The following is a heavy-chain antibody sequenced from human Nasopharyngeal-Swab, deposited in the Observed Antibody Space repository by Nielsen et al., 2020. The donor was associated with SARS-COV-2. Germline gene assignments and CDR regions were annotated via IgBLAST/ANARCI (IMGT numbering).Heavy chain of an antibody. J-gene: IGHJ3*02. V-gene: IGHV3-21*01. CDR2: ISSSSSYI. Sequence: GGSLGLSCAASGFTFSSYSMNWVRQAPGKGLEWVSSISSSSSYIYYADSVKGRFTISRDNAKNSLYLQMNSLRAEDTAVYYCARDFRELVGAFDIWGQGTMVTVSS. CDR3: ARDFRELVGAFDI. CDR1: GFTFSSYS. D-gene: IGHD6-13*01.